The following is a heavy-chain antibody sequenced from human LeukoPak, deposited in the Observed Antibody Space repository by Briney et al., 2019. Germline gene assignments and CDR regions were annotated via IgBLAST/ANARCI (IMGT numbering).Heavy chain of an antibody. V-gene: IGHV3-30-3*01. Sequence: GGSLRLSCAASGFTFSSYAMSWVRQAPGKGLEWVAVISYDGSNKYYADSVKGRFTISRDNSKNTLYLQMNSLRAEDTAVYYCARGGSSGFFFDYWGQGTLVTVSS. J-gene: IGHJ4*02. D-gene: IGHD3-22*01. CDR3: ARGGSSGFFFDY. CDR2: ISYDGSNK. CDR1: GFTFSSYA.